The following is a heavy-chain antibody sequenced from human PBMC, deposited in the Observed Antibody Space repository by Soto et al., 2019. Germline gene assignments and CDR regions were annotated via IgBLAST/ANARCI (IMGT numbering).Heavy chain of an antibody. CDR2: INPNSGGT. J-gene: IGHJ4*02. Sequence: ASVKVSCKASGYTFTGYYMHWARQAPGQGLEWMGWINPNSGGTNYAQKFQGWVTMTRDTSISTAYMELSRLRSDDTAVYYCARVDSSGYYLSYWGQGTLVTVSS. D-gene: IGHD3-22*01. CDR3: ARVDSSGYYLSY. CDR1: GYTFTGYY. V-gene: IGHV1-2*04.